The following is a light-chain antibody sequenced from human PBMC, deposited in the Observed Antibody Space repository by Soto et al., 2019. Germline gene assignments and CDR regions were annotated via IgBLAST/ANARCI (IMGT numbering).Light chain of an antibody. CDR3: QQSYSSPPT. V-gene: IGKV3-20*01. J-gene: IGKJ1*01. CDR1: QIVSSTY. CDR2: GAS. Sequence: EIVLTQSPGTLSVSPGERATLSCRASQIVSSTYLAWFQQKPGQAPRLLIYGASTRATGIPDRFSGSRSGPDFTLTISSLQPEDFATYYCQQSYSSPPTFGQGTKVDIK.